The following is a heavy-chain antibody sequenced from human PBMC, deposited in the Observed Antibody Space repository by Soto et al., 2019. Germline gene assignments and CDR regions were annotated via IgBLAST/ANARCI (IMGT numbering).Heavy chain of an antibody. Sequence: PSETLSLTCTVSGGSISSHYWSWSRQPPGKGLELIGYMYYSGRTNYNPSLRSQVTISVDTPKNQFSLKLSSVTASDTAVYYCARDGYHGMDVWGQGTTVTVSS. V-gene: IGHV4-59*11. J-gene: IGHJ6*02. CDR2: MYYSGRT. D-gene: IGHD6-13*01. CDR3: ARDGYHGMDV. CDR1: GGSISSHY.